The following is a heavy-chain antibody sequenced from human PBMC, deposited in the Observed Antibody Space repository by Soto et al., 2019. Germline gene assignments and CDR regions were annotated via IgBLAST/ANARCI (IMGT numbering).Heavy chain of an antibody. D-gene: IGHD5-12*01. CDR1: GFTFSNAW. Sequence: GGSLRLSCAASGFTFSNAWMSWVRHTPEKGLEWVGRIKSKTNGGTTDYAAPVQGRFTISRDDSVNALYLQMNSLKTEDTVVYYCAPGAPDSGFVSCSWGQGTPVIGSS. CDR3: APGAPDSGFVSCS. J-gene: IGHJ5*02. CDR2: IKSKTNGGTT. V-gene: IGHV3-15*01.